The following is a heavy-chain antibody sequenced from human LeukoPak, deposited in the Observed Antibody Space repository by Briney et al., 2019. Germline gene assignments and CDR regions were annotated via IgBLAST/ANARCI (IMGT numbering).Heavy chain of an antibody. V-gene: IGHV3-74*01. CDR2: ISDDGTTT. J-gene: IGHJ5*02. D-gene: IGHD3-10*01. CDR1: GFTFNLYW. CDR3: ARDSRYYYGSGSYQPYWFDP. Sequence: GGSLRLSCAASGFTFNLYWIHWVRQAPGKGLEWLSRISDDGTTTNYADSVKGRFTISRDNAKNTLYLQMNSLRVDDMAVYYCARDSRYYYGSGSYQPYWFDPWGQGTLVTVSS.